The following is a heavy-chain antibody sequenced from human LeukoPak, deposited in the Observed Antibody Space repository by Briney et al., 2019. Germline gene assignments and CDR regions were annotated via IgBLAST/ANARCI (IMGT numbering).Heavy chain of an antibody. J-gene: IGHJ5*02. CDR3: ARGGPLRVFVVVPAAVRGLGWFDP. V-gene: IGHV4-34*01. CDR2: INHSGST. D-gene: IGHD2-2*02. CDR1: GGSFSGYY. Sequence: SETLSLTCAVYGGSFSGYYWSWIRQPPGKGLEWIGEINHSGSTNYNPSLNSRVTISVDTSKNQFSLKLSSVTAADTAVYYCARGGPLRVFVVVPAAVRGLGWFDPWGQGTLVTVSS.